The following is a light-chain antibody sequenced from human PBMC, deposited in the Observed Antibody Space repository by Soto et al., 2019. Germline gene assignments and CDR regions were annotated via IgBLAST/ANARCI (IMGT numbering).Light chain of an antibody. CDR3: SSYTITSTWV. V-gene: IGLV2-8*01. Sequence: QSVLTQPPSASGSPGQSVTISCTGTSTDHYGSNYVSWYQQHPGKVPKLIIYEVTQRPSGVPDRFSGSKSGNTASLTVSGLQAEDEADYYCSSYTITSTWVFGGGTKLTVL. CDR1: STDHYGSNY. J-gene: IGLJ3*02. CDR2: EVT.